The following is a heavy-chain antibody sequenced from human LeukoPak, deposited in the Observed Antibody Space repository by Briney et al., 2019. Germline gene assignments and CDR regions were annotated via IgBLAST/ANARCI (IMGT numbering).Heavy chain of an antibody. CDR2: NSDNT. D-gene: IGHD4/OR15-4a*01. Sequence: GGPLRLSCAASGFTFSSYAMSWVRQAPGKGLEWVSFNSDNTHYSDSVKGRFTISRDNSKNTLYLQMNSLRAEDTAVYYCARRAGAYSHPYDYWGQGTLVTVSS. CDR1: GFTFSSYA. V-gene: IGHV3-23*01. J-gene: IGHJ4*02. CDR3: ARRAGAYSHPYDY.